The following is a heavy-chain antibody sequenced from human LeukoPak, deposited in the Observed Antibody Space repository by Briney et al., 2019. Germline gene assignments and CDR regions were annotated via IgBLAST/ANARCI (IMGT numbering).Heavy chain of an antibody. CDR1: GFAFTNYW. V-gene: IGHV3-7*01. D-gene: IGHD1-1*01. J-gene: IGHJ4*02. CDR2: IGKDGSEK. CDR3: TRDIVYLQLEY. Sequence: GGSLRLSCAASGFAFTNYWMVWVRQAPGKGLEWVASIGKDGSEKSYVNSVKGRFTISRDNARNSLYLQMSSLRVEDTAVYYCTRDIVYLQLEYWDQGAQVTVSS.